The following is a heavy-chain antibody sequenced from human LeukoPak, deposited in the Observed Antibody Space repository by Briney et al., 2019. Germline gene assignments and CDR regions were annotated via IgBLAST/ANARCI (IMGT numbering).Heavy chain of an antibody. CDR3: ARGRFDDSRGYYYHYYYYMDV. CDR1: GGSIISSSYY. CDR2: IYYSGNT. V-gene: IGHV4-39*07. Sequence: PSETLSLTCTVSGGSIISSSYYWGWLRQPPGKGLEWIGSIYYSGNTDYNPSLKSRVTISVETSKNQFSLKLSSVTAADTAVYYCARGRFDDSRGYYYHYYYYMDVWGKGTTVTVSS. J-gene: IGHJ6*03. D-gene: IGHD3-22*01.